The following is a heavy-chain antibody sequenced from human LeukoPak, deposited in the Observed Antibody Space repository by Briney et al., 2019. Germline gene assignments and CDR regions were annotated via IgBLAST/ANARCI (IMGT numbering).Heavy chain of an antibody. J-gene: IGHJ3*02. CDR3: ARDHQTGYSSGVDAFDI. D-gene: IGHD6-19*01. Sequence: GGSLRLSCAASGFTFSSYSMNWVRQAPGKGLEWVSSISSSSSYIYYADSVKGRFTISRDNAKNSLYLQMNSLRAEGTAVYYCARDHQTGYSSGVDAFDIWGQATMVTVSS. V-gene: IGHV3-21*01. CDR1: GFTFSSYS. CDR2: ISSSSSYI.